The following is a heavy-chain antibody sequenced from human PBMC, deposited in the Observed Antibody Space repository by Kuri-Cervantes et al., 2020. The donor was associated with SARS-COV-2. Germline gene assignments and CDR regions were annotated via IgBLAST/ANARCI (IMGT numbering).Heavy chain of an antibody. CDR3: ARADGTGWLDP. D-gene: IGHD5-24*01. J-gene: IGHJ5*02. Sequence: SVKVSCKTSGGTFSSYAISWVRQAPGQGPEWMGGIIPIFHTTNYPQKLQGRVTITADESASTAYMELSSLRSEDTAIYYCARADGTGWLDPWGQGTLVTVSS. CDR2: IIPIFHTT. V-gene: IGHV1-69*13. CDR1: GGTFSSYA.